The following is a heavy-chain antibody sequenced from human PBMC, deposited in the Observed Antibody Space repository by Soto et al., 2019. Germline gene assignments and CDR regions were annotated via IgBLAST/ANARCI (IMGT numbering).Heavy chain of an antibody. CDR2: LSRGDER. CDR3: ATQAISHTWGG. CDR1: GAPITTTKW. V-gene: IGHV4-4*02. J-gene: IGHJ4*01. Sequence: QVQLQESGPGLVKPSETLSLTCTVSGAPITTTKWWAWVRLPPGKGLEWIGELSRGDERSSNPSLEGRFTMSLDKSNNHFSLKLTPVTAADTAIYYCATQAISHTWGGWGRGTAVTVSS. D-gene: IGHD3-16*01.